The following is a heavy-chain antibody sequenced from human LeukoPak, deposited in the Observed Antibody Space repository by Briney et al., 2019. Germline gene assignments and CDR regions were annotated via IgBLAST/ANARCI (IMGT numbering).Heavy chain of an antibody. CDR1: GFTFSSYA. CDR2: ISGSSGST. Sequence: QPGGSLRLSCAASGFTFSSYAMSWVRQAPGKGLEWVSAISGSSGSTYYADSVKGRFTISRDNSKNTLYLQMNSLRAEDTAVYYCAKDYDILTGSEYWGQGTLVTVSS. D-gene: IGHD3-9*01. J-gene: IGHJ4*02. V-gene: IGHV3-23*01. CDR3: AKDYDILTGSEY.